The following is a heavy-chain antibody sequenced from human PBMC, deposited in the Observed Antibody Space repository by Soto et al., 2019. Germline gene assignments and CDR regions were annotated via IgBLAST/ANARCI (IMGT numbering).Heavy chain of an antibody. D-gene: IGHD2-2*01. CDR2: ISYDGSDK. Sequence: PGGSLRLSCAASGFTFSSYALHWVRQAPGKGLEWVAVISYDGSDKYYADSVKGRFTISRDTSKNTLYLQMNSLRAEDTAVYYCARDPGGIIPAAPILGWFDPWGQGTLVTVSS. J-gene: IGHJ5*02. CDR1: GFTFSSYA. V-gene: IGHV3-30-3*01. CDR3: ARDPGGIIPAAPILGWFDP.